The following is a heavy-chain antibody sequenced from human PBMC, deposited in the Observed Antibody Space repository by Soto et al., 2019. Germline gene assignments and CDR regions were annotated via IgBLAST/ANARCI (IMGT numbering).Heavy chain of an antibody. D-gene: IGHD6-13*01. V-gene: IGHV4-31*03. J-gene: IGHJ6*02. Sequence: SETLSLTCTVSGGSISSGGYYWSWIRQHPGKGLEWIGYIYYSGSTYYNPSLKSRVTISVDTSKNQFSLKLNSVTAADTAVYYWARERVAAAHNLYYYGMDVWGQGTTVTVSS. CDR3: ARERVAAAHNLYYYGMDV. CDR1: GGSISSGGYY. CDR2: IYYSGST.